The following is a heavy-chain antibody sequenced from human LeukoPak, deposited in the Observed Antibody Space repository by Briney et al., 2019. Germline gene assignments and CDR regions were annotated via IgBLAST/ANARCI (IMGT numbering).Heavy chain of an antibody. V-gene: IGHV3-23*01. CDR1: GFTFSSYA. J-gene: IGHJ6*02. Sequence: GGSLRLSCAASGFTFSSYAMSWVRQAPGKGLEWVSAISSSGGSTYYADSVKGRFTISRDNSKNTLYLQMNSLRAEDTAVYYCAKAGYCGSTSCYRNHGMDVWGQGTTVTVFS. CDR2: ISSSGGST. D-gene: IGHD2-2*02. CDR3: AKAGYCGSTSCYRNHGMDV.